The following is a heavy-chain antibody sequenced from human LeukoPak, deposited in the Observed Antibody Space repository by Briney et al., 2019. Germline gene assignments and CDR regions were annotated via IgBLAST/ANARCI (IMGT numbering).Heavy chain of an antibody. Sequence: ASVKVSCKASGYTFTSYAMHWVRQAPGQRLEWMGWINAGNGNTKYSQKFQGRVTITRDTSASTAYMELSSLRPEDTAVYYCARDATLGYCSSTSCYEEDWFDPWGQGTLVTVSS. CDR1: GYTFTSYA. CDR3: ARDATLGYCSSTSCYEEDWFDP. CDR2: INAGNGNT. V-gene: IGHV1-3*01. J-gene: IGHJ5*02. D-gene: IGHD2-2*01.